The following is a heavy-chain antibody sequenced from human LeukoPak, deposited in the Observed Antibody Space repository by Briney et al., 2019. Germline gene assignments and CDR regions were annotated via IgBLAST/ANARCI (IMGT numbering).Heavy chain of an antibody. J-gene: IGHJ4*02. CDR1: GFTFSSYA. V-gene: IGHV3-30*04. Sequence: GGSLRLSCAASGFTFSSYAMHWVRQAPGKGLEWVAVISHDGSNKYYADSVKGRFTISRDNSKNTLYLQMNSLRAEDTAVYYCARAKARYYDSSGPFDYWGQGTLVTVSS. CDR2: ISHDGSNK. D-gene: IGHD3-22*01. CDR3: ARAKARYYDSSGPFDY.